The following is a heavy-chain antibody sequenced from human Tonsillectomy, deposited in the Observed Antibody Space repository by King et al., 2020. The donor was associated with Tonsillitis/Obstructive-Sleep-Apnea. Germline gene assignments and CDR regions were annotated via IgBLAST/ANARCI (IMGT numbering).Heavy chain of an antibody. V-gene: IGHV3-23*04. CDR3: AKDTRGRGCWSDYYTFPVY. J-gene: IGHJ4*02. D-gene: IGHD3-3*01. Sequence: VQLVESGGGLVQPGGSLRLSCAASGFTFSSYAMSWVRQAPGKGLEWVSAISGSGGSTYYADSVKGRFTISRDNSKNTLYLQMNSLRAEDTAVYYCAKDTRGRGCWSDYYTFPVYWGQGTLVTVSS. CDR2: ISGSGGST. CDR1: GFTFSSYA.